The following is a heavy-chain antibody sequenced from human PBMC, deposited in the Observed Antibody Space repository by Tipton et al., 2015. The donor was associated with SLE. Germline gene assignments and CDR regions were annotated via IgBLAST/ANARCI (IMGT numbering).Heavy chain of an antibody. Sequence: LRLSCTVSGGSISSHYWSWIRQPPGKGLEWIGEINHSGSTNYNPSLKSRVTISVDTSKNQFSLKLSSVTAADTAVYYCARAGYCSSGSCQGEFDYWGQGTLVTVSS. CDR3: ARAGYCSSGSCQGEFDY. J-gene: IGHJ4*02. CDR2: INHSGST. D-gene: IGHD2-15*01. CDR1: GGSISSHY. V-gene: IGHV4-34*01.